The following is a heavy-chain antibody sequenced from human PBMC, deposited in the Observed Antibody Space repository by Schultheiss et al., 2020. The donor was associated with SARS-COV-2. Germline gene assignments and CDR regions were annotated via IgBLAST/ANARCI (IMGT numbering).Heavy chain of an antibody. CDR3: ARAKEGITIFGVVRDYYYYGMDV. J-gene: IGHJ6*02. Sequence: SETLSLTCAVSGGSISSSNWWSWIRQPPGKGLEWIGEINHSGSTNYNPSLKSRVTISVDTSKNQFSLKLSSVTAADTAVYYCARAKEGITIFGVVRDYYYYGMDVWGQGTTVTVSS. D-gene: IGHD3-3*01. CDR1: GGSISSSNW. V-gene: IGHV4-4*02. CDR2: INHSGST.